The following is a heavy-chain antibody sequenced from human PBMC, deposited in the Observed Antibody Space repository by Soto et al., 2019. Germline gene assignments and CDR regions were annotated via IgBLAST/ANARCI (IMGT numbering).Heavy chain of an antibody. Sequence: GASVKVSCKASRYTFTSYDINWVRQATGQGLERMGWMNPNSGNTGYAQKFQGRVTMTRNTSISTAYMELSSLRSEDTAVYYCARRPLRYDFWSGYSPYYYYYMDVWGKGTTVTVSS. D-gene: IGHD3-3*01. CDR1: RYTFTSYD. J-gene: IGHJ6*03. CDR2: MNPNSGNT. CDR3: ARRPLRYDFWSGYSPYYYYYMDV. V-gene: IGHV1-8*01.